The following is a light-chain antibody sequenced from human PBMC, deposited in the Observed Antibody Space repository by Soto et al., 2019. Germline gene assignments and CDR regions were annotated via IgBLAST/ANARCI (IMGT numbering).Light chain of an antibody. V-gene: IGLV2-14*01. J-gene: IGLJ1*01. Sequence: SALTQPASVSGSPGQSITISCTGTSSDVGGYNSVSWYQQHPGKAPKLVIYEVTNRPSGISNRFSGSKSGNTASLTISGLQAEDEADYYCSSYISSSTRVFGTGTKVTVL. CDR1: SSDVGGYNS. CDR2: EVT. CDR3: SSYISSSTRV.